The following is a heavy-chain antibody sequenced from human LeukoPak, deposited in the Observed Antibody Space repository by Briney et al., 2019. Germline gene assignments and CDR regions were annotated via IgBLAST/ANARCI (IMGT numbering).Heavy chain of an antibody. J-gene: IGHJ3*02. CDR2: SNHSGST. D-gene: IGHD3-22*01. V-gene: IGHV4-34*01. Sequence: SETLSLTCAVYGGSFRGYYWSWIRQPPGKGLEWIGESNHSGSTNYNPSLKSRVTLSVDTSKNQFSLKLSSVTAADTAVYYCARELYSSGYHDAFDIWGQGTMVTVSS. CDR3: ARELYSSGYHDAFDI. CDR1: GGSFRGYY.